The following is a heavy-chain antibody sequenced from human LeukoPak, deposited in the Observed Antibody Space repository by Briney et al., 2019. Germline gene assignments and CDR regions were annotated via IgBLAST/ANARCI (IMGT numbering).Heavy chain of an antibody. D-gene: IGHD3-22*01. CDR3: ARDGDYYDSSGYSNAFDI. Sequence: PGGSLRLSCAASGFTLSSYSMNWVRQAPGKGLEWVSSISSSSSYIYYADSVKGRFTISRDNAKNSLYLQMNSLRAEDTAVYYCARDGDYYDSSGYSNAFDIWGQGTMVTVSS. CDR2: ISSSSSYI. CDR1: GFTLSSYS. V-gene: IGHV3-21*01. J-gene: IGHJ3*02.